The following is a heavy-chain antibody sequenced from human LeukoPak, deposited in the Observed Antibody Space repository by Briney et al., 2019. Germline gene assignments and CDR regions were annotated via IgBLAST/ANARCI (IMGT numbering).Heavy chain of an antibody. CDR3: ARGGYSGYDPLTFDY. CDR1: GFTFSSYS. V-gene: IGHV4-34*01. CDR2: INHSGST. D-gene: IGHD5-12*01. J-gene: IGHJ4*02. Sequence: GSLRLSCAASGFTFSSYSMNWIRQPPGKGLEWIGEINHSGSTNYNPSLKSRVTISVDTSKNQFSLKLSSVTAADTAVYYCARGGYSGYDPLTFDYWGQGTLVTVSS.